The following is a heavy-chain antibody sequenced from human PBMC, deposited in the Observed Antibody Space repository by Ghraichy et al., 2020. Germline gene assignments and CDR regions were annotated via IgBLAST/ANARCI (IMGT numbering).Heavy chain of an antibody. D-gene: IGHD3-3*01. V-gene: IGHV1-69*13. CDR2: IIPIFGTA. CDR1: GGTFSSYA. J-gene: IGHJ3*02. Sequence: SVKVSCKASGGTFSSYAISWVRQAPGQGLEWMGGIIPIFGTANYAQKFQGRVTITADESTSTAYMELSSLRSEDTAVYYCAKRFNYDFWSGPDDAFDIWGQGTMVTVSS. CDR3: AKRFNYDFWSGPDDAFDI.